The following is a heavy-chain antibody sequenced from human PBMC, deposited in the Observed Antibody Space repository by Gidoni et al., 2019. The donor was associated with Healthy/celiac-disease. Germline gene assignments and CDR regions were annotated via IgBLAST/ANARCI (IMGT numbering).Heavy chain of an antibody. D-gene: IGHD3-3*01. J-gene: IGHJ3*02. CDR3: AKGETIFGVVISEDAFDI. V-gene: IGHV3-23*01. CDR2: MSGSGGST. Sequence: EVQLLESGGGLVQPGGSLRLSCAASGSTFSSNAMRWVRQAPGQGLEWVSAMSGSGGSTYYADSVKGRFTISRDNSKNTLYLQMNSLRAEDTAVYYCAKGETIFGVVISEDAFDIWGQGTMVTVSS. CDR1: GSTFSSNA.